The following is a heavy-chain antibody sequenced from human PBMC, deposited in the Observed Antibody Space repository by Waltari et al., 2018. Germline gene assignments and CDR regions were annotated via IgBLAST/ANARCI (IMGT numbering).Heavy chain of an antibody. CDR1: GGTFSSSA. CDR2: IIPILGIA. V-gene: IGHV1-69*04. CDR3: ARPTVTTLGAFDI. D-gene: IGHD4-17*01. J-gene: IGHJ3*02. Sequence: QVQLVQSGAEGKKPGSSVKVACKASGGTFSSSAIIWVRQAPEQGLEWMGVIIPILGIANYAQKFQGRVTITADESTSTAYMELSSLRSEDTAVYYCARPTVTTLGAFDIWGQGTMVTVSS.